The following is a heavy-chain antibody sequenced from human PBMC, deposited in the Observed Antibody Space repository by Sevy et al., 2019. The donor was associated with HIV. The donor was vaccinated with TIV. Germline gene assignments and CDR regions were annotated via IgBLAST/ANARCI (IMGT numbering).Heavy chain of an antibody. D-gene: IGHD6-13*01. J-gene: IGHJ4*02. CDR3: VRAIAADGSF. CDR2: IRQDGNEI. V-gene: IGHV3-7*01. CDR1: GFSFSNHW. Sequence: GGSLRLSCVGSGFSFSNHWMTWLRQAPGKGLEWVANIRQDGNEIYYVDSVKGRFTISRDNARNLLYLQMNSLRVEDTALYYCVRAIAADGSFWGQGTLVTVSS.